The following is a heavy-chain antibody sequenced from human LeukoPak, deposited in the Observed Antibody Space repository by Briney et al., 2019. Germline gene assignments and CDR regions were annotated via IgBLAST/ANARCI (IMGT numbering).Heavy chain of an antibody. V-gene: IGHV1-69*02. Sequence: ASVKVSCKASGGTFSSYTISWVRQAPGQGLEWMGRIIPILGIANYAQKLQGRVTITADKSTSTAYMELSSLRSEDTAVYYCARGPAPYYYDSSGYAEYFQHWGQGTLVTVSS. CDR2: IIPILGIA. CDR3: ARGPAPYYYDSSGYAEYFQH. CDR1: GGTFSSYT. J-gene: IGHJ1*01. D-gene: IGHD3-22*01.